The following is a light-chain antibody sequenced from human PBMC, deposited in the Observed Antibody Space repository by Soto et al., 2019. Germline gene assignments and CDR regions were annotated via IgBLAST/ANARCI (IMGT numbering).Light chain of an antibody. CDR2: TND. Sequence: QAVVTQPPSASGTPGQRVTISCSGSSSNIGSNSVCWYQQLPGTAPKLLIYTNDQRPSGVPDRFSGSKSGNSASLAISGLRSDDEADYYCAAWDDSLSGRVFGGGTKLTVL. J-gene: IGLJ3*02. V-gene: IGLV1-47*02. CDR1: SSNIGSNS. CDR3: AAWDDSLSGRV.